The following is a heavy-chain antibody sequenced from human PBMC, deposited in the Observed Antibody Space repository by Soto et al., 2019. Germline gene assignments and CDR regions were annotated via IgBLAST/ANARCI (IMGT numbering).Heavy chain of an antibody. V-gene: IGHV3-23*01. J-gene: IGHJ6*03. CDR3: AKSMGLRSGYYYYMDV. CDR2: ISGSGGST. Sequence: GGSLRLSCAASGFTFSSYAMSWVRQAPGKGLEWVSAISGSGGSTYYADSVKGRFTISRDNSKNTLYLQMNSLRAEDTAVYYCAKSMGLRSGYYYYMDVWGKGTTVTVSS. D-gene: IGHD3-16*01. CDR1: GFTFSSYA.